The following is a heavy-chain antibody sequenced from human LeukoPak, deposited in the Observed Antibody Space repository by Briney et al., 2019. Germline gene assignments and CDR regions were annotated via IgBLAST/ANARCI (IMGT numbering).Heavy chain of an antibody. V-gene: IGHV3-64*01. J-gene: IGHJ4*02. Sequence: GRSLRLSCAASGFTFSSYAMHWVRQAPGKGPEYVSAISSNGGSTYYANSVKGRFTISRDNSKNTLYLQMGSLRAEDMAVYYCARDGNTMVRGVIMSVSYYFDYWGQGTLVTVSS. D-gene: IGHD3-10*01. CDR2: ISSNGGST. CDR1: GFTFSSYA. CDR3: ARDGNTMVRGVIMSVSYYFDY.